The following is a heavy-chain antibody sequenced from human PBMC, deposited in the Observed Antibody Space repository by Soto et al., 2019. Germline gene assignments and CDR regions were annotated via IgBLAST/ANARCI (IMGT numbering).Heavy chain of an antibody. J-gene: IGHJ4*02. CDR2: ISGSGGST. CDR1: GFIFSSYA. Sequence: GGSLRLSCAASGFIFSSYAMTWVRQAPGKGLEWVSDISGSGGSTDYADFVKGRFTISRDNSKNMLYLQMNSLRTEDTAVYYCAKAPGYTVTTSFDSWGQGVLVTVSS. D-gene: IGHD4-17*01. V-gene: IGHV3-23*01. CDR3: AKAPGYTVTTSFDS.